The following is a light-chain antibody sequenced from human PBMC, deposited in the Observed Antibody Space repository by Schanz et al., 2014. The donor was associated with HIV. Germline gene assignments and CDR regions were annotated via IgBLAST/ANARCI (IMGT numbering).Light chain of an antibody. CDR2: AAS. J-gene: IGKJ4*01. Sequence: IVLTQSPGTLSLSPGERGTLSCRASQSISSSLLAWYQKKPGQAPTLLIYAASSRATGIPDRFSGSGSGADFTLTISRLEPEDFAVYYCQQYGSSPQTFGGGTKVDIK. CDR3: QQYGSSPQT. V-gene: IGKV3-20*01. CDR1: QSISSSL.